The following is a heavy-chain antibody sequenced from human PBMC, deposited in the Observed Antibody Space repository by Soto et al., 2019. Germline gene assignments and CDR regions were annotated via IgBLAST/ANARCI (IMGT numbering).Heavy chain of an antibody. CDR1: GFTFSNAW. CDR3: ASGRAVGAWGSGAAPY. J-gene: IGHJ4*02. V-gene: IGHV3-15*01. Sequence: EVQLVESGGGLVKPGGSLRLSCAASGFTFSNAWMTWVRQAPGKGLEWIGHIKTKADGEATQYAAAAKGIFTLSRADSKNTLYLQMNSLRAEDTAGYYCASGRAVGAWGSGAAPYWGQGSVVTVSS. D-gene: IGHD1-26*01. CDR2: IKTKADGEAT.